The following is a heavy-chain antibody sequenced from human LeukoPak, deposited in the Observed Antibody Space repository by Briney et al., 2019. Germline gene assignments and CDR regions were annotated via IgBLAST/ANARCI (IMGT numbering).Heavy chain of an antibody. CDR1: GGSISSYY. J-gene: IGHJ4*02. CDR3: ARETRVAGTDY. V-gene: IGHV4-59*01. Sequence: SETLSLTCTVSGGSISSYYWSWIRQPPGKGLEWIGYIYYSGSTNYNPSLKSRVTISVDTSKDQFSLKLSSVTAADTAVHYCARETRVAGTDYWGQGTLVTVSS. CDR2: IYYSGST. D-gene: IGHD6-19*01.